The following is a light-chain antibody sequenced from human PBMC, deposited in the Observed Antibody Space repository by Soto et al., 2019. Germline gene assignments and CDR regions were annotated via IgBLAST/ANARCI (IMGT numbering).Light chain of an antibody. V-gene: IGKV3-15*01. CDR3: HQYNKWPPIT. CDR1: HSVRSD. Sequence: EIVMTQSTATLSVSPGERATLSCRASHSVRSDLAWYQQKPGQSPRLLIFDASTRATGIPARFSGSGSGTEFTLTISNLQSEDFAVYYCHQYNKWPPITFGQGTRLEI. CDR2: DAS. J-gene: IGKJ5*01.